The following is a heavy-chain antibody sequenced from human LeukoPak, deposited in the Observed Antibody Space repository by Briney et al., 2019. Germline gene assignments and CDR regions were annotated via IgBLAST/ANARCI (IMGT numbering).Heavy chain of an antibody. D-gene: IGHD2-15*01. V-gene: IGHV3-23*01. CDR2: ISGSGGST. CDR3: AKGTPSYCSGGSCYSDYFDY. CDR1: GFTFSSYA. J-gene: IGHJ4*02. Sequence: PGGSLRLSCAASGFTFSSYAMSWVRQRPGKGLERVSAISGSGGSTYYADSVKGRFTNSRDNSKNTLYLQMNSLRAEDTAVYYCAKGTPSYCSGGSCYSDYFDYGGQGTLVTVS.